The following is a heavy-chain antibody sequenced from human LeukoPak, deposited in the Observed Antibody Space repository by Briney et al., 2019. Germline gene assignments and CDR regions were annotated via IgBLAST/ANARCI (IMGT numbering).Heavy chain of an antibody. D-gene: IGHD4-11*01. CDR2: ISGSGGST. J-gene: IGHJ4*02. CDR3: AKDHDYRREYYFDY. CDR1: GFTFSSYA. Sequence: PGGPLRLSCAASGFTFSSYAMSWVRQAPGKGLEWVSAISGSGGSTYYADSVKGRFTISRDNSKNTLYLQMNSLRAEDTAVYYCAKDHDYRREYYFDYWGQGTLVTVSS. V-gene: IGHV3-23*01.